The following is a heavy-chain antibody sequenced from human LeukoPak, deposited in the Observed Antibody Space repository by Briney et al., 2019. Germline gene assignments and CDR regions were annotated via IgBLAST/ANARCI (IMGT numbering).Heavy chain of an antibody. Sequence: SGTLSVTCIVSVGSITSDYWSGIGQPAGRGGEWIGRIFTSGSTSYNPSLKSRVTMSLDTSKNQFSLKLSSVAAADAAVYFCSRGGANDLWGQGTLVTVSS. V-gene: IGHV4-4*07. D-gene: IGHD4/OR15-4a*01. J-gene: IGHJ5*02. CDR2: IFTSGST. CDR1: VGSITSDY. CDR3: SRGGANDL.